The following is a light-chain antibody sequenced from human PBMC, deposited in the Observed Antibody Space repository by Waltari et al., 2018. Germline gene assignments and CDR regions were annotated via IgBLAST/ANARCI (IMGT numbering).Light chain of an antibody. CDR3: QQYFSAPYT. J-gene: IGKJ2*01. CDR1: QSVLYSSNNNNY. Sequence: EIVMTQSPATLSVSPGERAILSCRASQSVLYSSNNNNYLTWYQPKPGQPPKRLIYWASTRESGVPDRFSGSGSGTDFTLTISSLQAEDVAVYYCQQYFSAPYTFGQGTKLEIK. CDR2: WAS. V-gene: IGKV4-1*01.